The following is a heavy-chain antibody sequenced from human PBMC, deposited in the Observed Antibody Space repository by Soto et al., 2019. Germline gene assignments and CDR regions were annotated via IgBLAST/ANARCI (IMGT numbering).Heavy chain of an antibody. J-gene: IGHJ4*02. D-gene: IGHD3-22*01. CDR2: IDPSDSYT. V-gene: IGHV5-10-1*01. CDR1: GYSLTSYW. Sequence: GESLKISCKGSGYSLTSYWISWVRQMPGKGLEWMGRIDPSDSYTNYSPSFQGHVTISADKSISTAYLQWSSLKASDTAMYYCARRDTYYYDSSGYYGYWGQGTLVTVSS. CDR3: ARRDTYYYDSSGYYGY.